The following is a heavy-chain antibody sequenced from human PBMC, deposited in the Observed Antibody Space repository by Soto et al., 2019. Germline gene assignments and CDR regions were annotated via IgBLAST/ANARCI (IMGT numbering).Heavy chain of an antibody. Sequence: SETLSLTCAVYGGSFSGYYWSWIRQPPGKGLEWIGEINHSGSTNYNPSLKSRVTKSVDTSKNQFSLKLSSVTAADTAVYYCARNAGSSGYSRGNWFDPWGQGTLVTVSS. CDR2: INHSGST. D-gene: IGHD3-22*01. CDR3: ARNAGSSGYSRGNWFDP. CDR1: GGSFSGYY. V-gene: IGHV4-34*01. J-gene: IGHJ5*02.